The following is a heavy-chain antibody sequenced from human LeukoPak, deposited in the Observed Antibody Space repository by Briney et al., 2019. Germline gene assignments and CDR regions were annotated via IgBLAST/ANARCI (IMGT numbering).Heavy chain of an antibody. J-gene: IGHJ4*02. V-gene: IGHV3-21*01. CDR1: GFTFSSYS. D-gene: IGHD1-26*01. Sequence: PGGSLTLSCAASGFTFSSYSMNWVRQAPGKGLEWVSSISSSSSYIYYADSVKGRFTISRDNAKNSLYLQMNSLRADDTAVYYCARGELPSYYFDDWGQGTLVTVSS. CDR2: ISSSSSYI. CDR3: ARGELPSYYFDD.